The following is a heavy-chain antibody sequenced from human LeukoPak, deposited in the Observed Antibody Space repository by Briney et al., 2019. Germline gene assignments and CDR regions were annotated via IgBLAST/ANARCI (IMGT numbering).Heavy chain of an antibody. Sequence: GGSLRLSCAASGFTVSSNYMNWVRQAPGKGLEWVSSISSSSSYIYYADSVKGRFTISRDNAKNSLYLQMNSLRAEDTAVYYCARDGGGLGTTFDYWGQGTLVTVSS. J-gene: IGHJ4*02. V-gene: IGHV3-21*01. CDR1: GFTVSSNY. CDR3: ARDGGGLGTTFDY. D-gene: IGHD1-7*01. CDR2: ISSSSSYI.